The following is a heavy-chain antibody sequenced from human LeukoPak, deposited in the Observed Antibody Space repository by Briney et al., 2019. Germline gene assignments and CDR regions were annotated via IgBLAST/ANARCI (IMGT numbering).Heavy chain of an antibody. D-gene: IGHD6-13*01. J-gene: IGHJ4*02. Sequence: GGSLRLSCAASGFTFSSFALSWVRQAPGKGLEWVSVISSSGGVTYYADSVKGQFTISRDNSKNTLYPQMNSLRAEDTAIYYCAKDPAAAAMGYFDYWGQGTLVTVSS. V-gene: IGHV3-23*01. CDR2: ISSSGGVT. CDR1: GFTFSSFA. CDR3: AKDPAAAAMGYFDY.